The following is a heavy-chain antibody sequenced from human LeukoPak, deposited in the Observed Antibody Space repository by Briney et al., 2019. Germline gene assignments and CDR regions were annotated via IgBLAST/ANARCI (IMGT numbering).Heavy chain of an antibody. Sequence: PGGSPRLSCAASGFTFGNYAMSWVRQAPGKGLDWVSTISGSGANTYYADSVKGRFTISRDNSKNTLYLQMNSLRAEDTAVYYCAKRVSGSAYYFDYRGQGTLVTVSS. V-gene: IGHV3-23*01. CDR2: ISGSGANT. D-gene: IGHD3-10*01. CDR1: GFTFGNYA. CDR3: AKRVSGSAYYFDY. J-gene: IGHJ4*02.